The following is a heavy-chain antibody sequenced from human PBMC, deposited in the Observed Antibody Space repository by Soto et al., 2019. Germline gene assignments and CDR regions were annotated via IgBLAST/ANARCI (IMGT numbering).Heavy chain of an antibody. CDR2: IYYSGST. J-gene: IGHJ4*02. CDR3: AAQGGAVVVAATY. CDR1: GGSISSGDYY. D-gene: IGHD2-15*01. V-gene: IGHV4-30-4*01. Sequence: QVQLQESGPGLVKPSQTLSLTCTVSGGSISSGDYYWSWIRQPPGKGLEWIGYIYYSGSTYYNPSVKSRGTISLDSCKDQCSLQLSSVPAAAPAVYYCAAQGGAVVVAATYWGQGTLVTVSS.